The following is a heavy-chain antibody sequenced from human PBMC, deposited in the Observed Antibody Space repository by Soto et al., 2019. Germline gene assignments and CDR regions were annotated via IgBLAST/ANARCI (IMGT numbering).Heavy chain of an antibody. CDR2: IKQDGSEK. CDR3: ARAPRRYCSGGSCYSWFDP. CDR1: GFTFSSYW. J-gene: IGHJ5*02. V-gene: IGHV3-7*04. Sequence: PGGSLRLSCAASGFTFSSYWMSWVRQAPGKGLEWVANIKQDGSEKYYVDSVKGRFTISRDNAKNSLYLQMNSLRAEDTAVYYCARAPRRYCSGGSCYSWFDPWGQGTLVTSPQ. D-gene: IGHD2-15*01.